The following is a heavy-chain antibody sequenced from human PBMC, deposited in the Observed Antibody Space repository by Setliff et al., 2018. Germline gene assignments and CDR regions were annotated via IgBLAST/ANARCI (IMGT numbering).Heavy chain of an antibody. CDR3: ARERAIFGILVISGWFDP. CDR2: VSASGST. D-gene: IGHD3-3*01. CDR1: GASISDYY. V-gene: IGHV4-4*07. J-gene: IGHJ5*02. Sequence: LSLTCTVSGASISDYYWTWIRQPAGKELEWIGRVSASGSTTYNPSLKSRVTMSVDTSRNQISLNLTSVTAADTAMYYCARERAIFGILVISGWFDPWGQGTVVTVSS.